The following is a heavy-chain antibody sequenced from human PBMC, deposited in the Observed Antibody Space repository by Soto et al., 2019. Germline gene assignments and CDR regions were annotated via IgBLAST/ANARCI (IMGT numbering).Heavy chain of an antibody. Sequence: EVQLVQSGGGLVKPGASLRLSCVASGLTFTDTWMTWVRQAPGKGLEWVGRIKGKSGGETRDYAAPIRGRFTISRDYSTNTLYLHMNSLKTEDTALYYCTTRLLWGQGTLVTVSS. J-gene: IGHJ4*02. V-gene: IGHV3-15*01. CDR3: TTRLL. CDR2: IKGKSGGETR. D-gene: IGHD3-16*01. CDR1: GLTFTDTW.